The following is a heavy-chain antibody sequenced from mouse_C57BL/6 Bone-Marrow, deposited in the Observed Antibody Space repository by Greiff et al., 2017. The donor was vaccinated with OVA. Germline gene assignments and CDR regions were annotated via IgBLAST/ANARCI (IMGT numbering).Heavy chain of an antibody. Sequence: EVQLVESGGDLVKPGGSLKLSCAASGFTFSSYGMSWVRQTPDKRLERVATISSGGSYTYYPDSVKGRFTISRDNAKNTLYLQMSSLKSEDTAMYYCARHEWFAYWGQGTLVTVSA. V-gene: IGHV5-6*01. CDR3: ARHEWFAY. CDR1: GFTFSSYG. J-gene: IGHJ3*01. CDR2: ISSGGSYT.